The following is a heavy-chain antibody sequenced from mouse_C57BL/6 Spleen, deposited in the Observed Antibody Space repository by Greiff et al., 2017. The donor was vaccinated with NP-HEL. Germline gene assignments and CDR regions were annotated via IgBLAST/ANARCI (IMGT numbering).Heavy chain of an antibody. Sequence: VQLQQPGAELVRPGSSVKLSCKASGYTFTSYWMDWVKQRPGQGLEWIGNIYPSDSETHYNQKFKDKATLTVDKSSSTAYMQLSSLTSEDSAVYYCARRGDDYIDYWGQGTTLTVSS. V-gene: IGHV1-61*01. CDR3: ARRGDDYIDY. CDR2: IYPSDSET. D-gene: IGHD2-3*01. CDR1: GYTFTSYW. J-gene: IGHJ2*01.